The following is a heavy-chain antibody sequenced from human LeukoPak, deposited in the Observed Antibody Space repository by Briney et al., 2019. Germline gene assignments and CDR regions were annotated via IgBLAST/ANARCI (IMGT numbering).Heavy chain of an antibody. V-gene: IGHV3-30*02. Sequence: GGSLRLSCAASGFTFSSYGMNWVRQAPGKGLEWVAFIRYDGSNKYYADSVKGRFTISRDNSKNTLYLQMNSLRAEDTAVYYCAKNVEFGSRHYFDYWGQGTLVTVSS. J-gene: IGHJ4*02. D-gene: IGHD3-10*01. CDR2: IRYDGSNK. CDR1: GFTFSSYG. CDR3: AKNVEFGSRHYFDY.